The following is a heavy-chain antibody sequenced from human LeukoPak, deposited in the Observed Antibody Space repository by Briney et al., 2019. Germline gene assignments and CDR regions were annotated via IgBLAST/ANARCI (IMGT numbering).Heavy chain of an antibody. CDR1: GGSVSSASYY. Sequence: PSETLSLTCTVSGGSVSSASYYWSWIRQPPGKGLEWIVYIYYSGSTNYNPSLKSRVIISVDMSKNQFSLKLSSVTAADTAVYYCARGLSYFDHWGQGTLVTVSS. J-gene: IGHJ4*02. D-gene: IGHD2-21*02. CDR2: IYYSGST. V-gene: IGHV4-61*01. CDR3: ARGLSYFDH.